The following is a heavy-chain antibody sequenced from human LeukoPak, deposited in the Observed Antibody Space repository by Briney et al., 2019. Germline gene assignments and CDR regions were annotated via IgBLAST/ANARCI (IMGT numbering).Heavy chain of an antibody. CDR1: GDSISSETNH. J-gene: IGHJ5*02. D-gene: IGHD3-10*01. Sequence: KSSETLSLTCTVSGDSISSETNHWGWIRQPPGQGLQWIGSIYYAGSTYYNPSLKSRVSISVDTSKDQFSLKLFPVTAADTAVYYCARSGWPMGGFDPWGQGILVTVSS. V-gene: IGHV4-39*01. CDR3: ARSGWPMGGFDP. CDR2: IYYAGST.